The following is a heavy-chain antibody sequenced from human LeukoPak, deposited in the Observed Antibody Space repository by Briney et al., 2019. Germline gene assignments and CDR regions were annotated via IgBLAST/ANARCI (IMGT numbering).Heavy chain of an antibody. CDR2: IYTSGNT. V-gene: IGHV4-59*10. J-gene: IGHJ4*02. Sequence: PSETLSLTCAVYGGSFSGYYWSWIRQPAGKGLEWIGRIYTSGNTNYNPSLKSRVTISLDTSKNQFSLNLRSVTAADTAVYYCASGRRTSSQGGSDSWGPGTLVTVSS. D-gene: IGHD6-6*01. CDR3: ASGRRTSSQGGSDS. CDR1: GGSFSGYY.